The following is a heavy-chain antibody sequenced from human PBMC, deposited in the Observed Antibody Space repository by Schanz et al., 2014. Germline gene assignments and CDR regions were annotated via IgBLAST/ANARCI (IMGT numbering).Heavy chain of an antibody. CDR3: ASPAGCNDGGACFGF. D-gene: IGHD2-8*01. V-gene: IGHV3-30-3*01. CDR2: ISNDGSIK. Sequence: QVQLLQFGGGVVQSGRSLRLSCAASGFTFSSYAMHRVRQAPGKGLEWVALISNDGSIKYYADSVEGRFTISRDNSRTTLYLQMNSRRAEDTAVYCCASPAGCNDGGACFGFWGQGTLVTVSS. CDR1: GFTFSSYA. J-gene: IGHJ4*02.